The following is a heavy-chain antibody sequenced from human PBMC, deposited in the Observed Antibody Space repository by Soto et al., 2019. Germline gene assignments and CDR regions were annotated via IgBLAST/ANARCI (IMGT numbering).Heavy chain of an antibody. V-gene: IGHV3-74*01. CDR1: GFTFSSYW. CDR2: INSDGSST. Sequence: EVQLVESGGGLVQPGGSLSLSCAASGFTFSSYWMHWVRQAPGKGLVWVSSINSDGSSTSYADSVKGRFTISRDNAKNTLYLQMNSLSAEDTAVYYCARLYDFWSGYRSDYWGHGTLVTVSS. CDR3: ARLYDFWSGYRSDY. D-gene: IGHD3-3*01. J-gene: IGHJ4*01.